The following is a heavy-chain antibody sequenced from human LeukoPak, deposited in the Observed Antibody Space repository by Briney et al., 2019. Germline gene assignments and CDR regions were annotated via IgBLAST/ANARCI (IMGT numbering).Heavy chain of an antibody. CDR3: VSSSWYHLFDY. V-gene: IGHV4-59*08. CDR2: IYYSGST. D-gene: IGHD6-13*01. J-gene: IGHJ4*02. Sequence: SETLSLTCTVSGGSISSYYWSWIRQPPGKGLEWIGYIYYSGSTNYNPSLKSRVTISVDTSKNQFSLKLSSVTAADTAVYYCVSSSWYHLFDYWGQGTLVTVSS. CDR1: GGSISSYY.